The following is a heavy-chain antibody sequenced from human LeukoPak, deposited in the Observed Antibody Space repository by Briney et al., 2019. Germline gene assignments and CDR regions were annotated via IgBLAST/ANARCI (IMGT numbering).Heavy chain of an antibody. Sequence: GASVKVSCKVSRYTLTELSMHWVRQAPGKGLEWMGGFDPEEGETIYAQKLQGRVTMTEDTSTDTAYMELSSLRSEDTAVYYCARGITFGGVIVNVFDIWGQGTMVTVSS. CDR1: RYTLTELS. CDR3: ARGITFGGVIVNVFDI. D-gene: IGHD3-16*02. CDR2: FDPEEGET. J-gene: IGHJ3*02. V-gene: IGHV1-24*01.